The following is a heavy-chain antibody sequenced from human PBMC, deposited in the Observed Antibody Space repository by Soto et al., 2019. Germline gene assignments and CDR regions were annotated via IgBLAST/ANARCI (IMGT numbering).Heavy chain of an antibody. Sequence: GGSLRLSCAASGFTFNTYGMHWVRQAPGKGLEWVAAISYDGINKYYVDSVKGRFTISRDNSKNTLYVQMNSLRAEDTALYYCARSPQPTRGIHWYLDLWGRGILVTVSS. J-gene: IGHJ2*01. CDR2: ISYDGINK. CDR3: ARSPQPTRGIHWYLDL. CDR1: GFTFNTYG. V-gene: IGHV3-30*03. D-gene: IGHD1-26*01.